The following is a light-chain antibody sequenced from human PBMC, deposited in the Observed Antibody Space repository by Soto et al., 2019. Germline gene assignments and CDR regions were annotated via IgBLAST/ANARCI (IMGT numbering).Light chain of an antibody. V-gene: IGLV4-69*01. J-gene: IGLJ3*02. CDR3: HTWGPGIRV. Sequence: QLVLTQSPSASASLGASVKLTCTLSSGHSSYAIAWHQQQPEKGPRYLMKLNSDGSHREGDGISDRFSGSISGVERYLTMSCLQSADEAAYSCHTWGPGIRVFGGGTKLT. CDR1: SGHSSYA. CDR2: LNSDGSH.